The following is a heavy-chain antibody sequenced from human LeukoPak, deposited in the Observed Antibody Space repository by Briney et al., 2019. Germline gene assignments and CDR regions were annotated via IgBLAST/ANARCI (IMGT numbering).Heavy chain of an antibody. CDR2: TSDSGGST. Sequence: GGSLRLSCAASGFTFSSYAMSWVRQAPGKGLEWVSATSDSGGSTYYADSVKGRFTISRDNSKNTLYLQMNSLRAEDTAVYYCAKHYYDSSGYYPRFDYWGQGTLVTVSS. D-gene: IGHD3-22*01. CDR3: AKHYYDSSGYYPRFDY. V-gene: IGHV3-23*01. CDR1: GFTFSSYA. J-gene: IGHJ4*02.